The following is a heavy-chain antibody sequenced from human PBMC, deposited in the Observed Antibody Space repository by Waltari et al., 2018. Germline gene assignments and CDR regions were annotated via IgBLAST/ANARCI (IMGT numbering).Heavy chain of an antibody. CDR2: INHSGST. CDR3: ARVIVDGWSQANWFDP. Sequence: QVQLQQWGAGLLKPSEPLSPTCTVYGGSFSGYYWSGHRQPPGKGPGDLGEINHSGSTYHNPSLKSRVTISVDTSKDQFSLKLSSVTAADTAVYYCARVIVDGWSQANWFDPWGQGTLVTVSS. CDR1: GGSFSGYY. V-gene: IGHV4-34*01. J-gene: IGHJ5*02. D-gene: IGHD3-10*01.